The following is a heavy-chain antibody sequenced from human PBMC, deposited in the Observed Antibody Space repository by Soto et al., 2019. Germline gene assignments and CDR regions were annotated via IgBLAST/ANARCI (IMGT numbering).Heavy chain of an antibody. Sequence: EVQLLESGGGLVQPGGSLRLSCAASGFNFRSYAMTWVRQAPGKGLEWVSTIRASGDTTFYADSVKGRITISRDNSKNTVYLQMNILAAEDTAVYFCAKGGYTSYYDYWGQGILITVSS. CDR3: AKGGYTSYYDY. J-gene: IGHJ4*02. V-gene: IGHV3-23*01. D-gene: IGHD5-18*01. CDR2: IRASGDTT. CDR1: GFNFRSYA.